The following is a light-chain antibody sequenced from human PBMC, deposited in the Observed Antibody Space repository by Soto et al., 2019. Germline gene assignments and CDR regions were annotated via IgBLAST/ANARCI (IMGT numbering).Light chain of an antibody. CDR1: RGHSSYA. V-gene: IGLV4-69*01. CDR3: QTWVGTANVV. Sequence: QSVLTQSPSASASLGASVKVTCTLSRGHSSYAIAWHQQQPEKGPRYLMKLNSDGSHSKGDGIPDRFSGSSSGAERYLTISSLQSEDEADYYCQTWVGTANVVFGGGTKLTVL. J-gene: IGLJ2*01. CDR2: LNSDGSH.